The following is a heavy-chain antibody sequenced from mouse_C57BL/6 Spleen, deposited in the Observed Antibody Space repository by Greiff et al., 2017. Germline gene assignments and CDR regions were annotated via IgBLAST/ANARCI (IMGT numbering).Heavy chain of an antibody. CDR1: GYTFTDYE. CDR2: IDPETGGT. V-gene: IGHV1-15*01. J-gene: IGHJ2*01. Sequence: QVHVKQSGAELVRPGASVTLSCKASGYTFTDYEMNWVKQTPVHGLEWIGAIDPETGGTAYNQKFQGKAILTADKSSSTAYMELRSLTSEDSAFYYCTSDDYDDYFDYWGQGTTLTVSS. D-gene: IGHD2-4*01. CDR3: TSDDYDDYFDY.